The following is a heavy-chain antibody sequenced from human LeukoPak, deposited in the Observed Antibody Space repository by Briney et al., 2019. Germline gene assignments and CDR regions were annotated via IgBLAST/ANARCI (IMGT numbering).Heavy chain of an antibody. Sequence: SETLSLTCTVSGGSISSYYWSWIRQAPGKGLEWIGYIYYSGSTNYNPSLKSRVTISVDTSKNQFSLKLSSVTAADTAVYYCARAVEGEYSGYDRYFDYWGQGTLVTVSS. CDR3: ARAVEGEYSGYDRYFDY. J-gene: IGHJ4*02. D-gene: IGHD5-12*01. CDR1: GGSISSYY. V-gene: IGHV4-59*01. CDR2: IYYSGST.